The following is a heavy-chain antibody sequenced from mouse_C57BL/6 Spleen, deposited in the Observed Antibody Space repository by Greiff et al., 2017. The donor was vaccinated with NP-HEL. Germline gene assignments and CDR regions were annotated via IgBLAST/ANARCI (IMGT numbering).Heavy chain of an antibody. CDR2: IYPSDSET. V-gene: IGHV1-61*01. CDR1: GYTFTSYW. Sequence: QVQLQQPGAELVRPGSSVKLSCKASGYTFTSYWMDWVKQRPGQGLEWIGNIYPSDSETHYNQKFKDKATLTVDKSSSTAYMQLSSLTSEDSAVYYCARLGYGSSRFDYWGQGTTLTVSS. D-gene: IGHD1-1*01. J-gene: IGHJ2*01. CDR3: ARLGYGSSRFDY.